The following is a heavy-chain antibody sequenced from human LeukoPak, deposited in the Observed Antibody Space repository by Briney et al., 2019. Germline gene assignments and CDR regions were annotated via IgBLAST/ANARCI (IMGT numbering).Heavy chain of an antibody. V-gene: IGHV3-23*01. CDR2: ISGSGGST. D-gene: IGHD2-15*01. J-gene: IGHJ4*02. CDR3: AKQDIVVLEAANDY. Sequence: RGSLRLSCAASGFTFSHAWMSWVRQAPGKGLEWVSAISGSGGSTYYADSVKGRCTISRDNSKDTLYLQMSSLRAEDTAVYYCAKQDIVVLEAANDYWGQGTLVTVSS. CDR1: GFTFSHAW.